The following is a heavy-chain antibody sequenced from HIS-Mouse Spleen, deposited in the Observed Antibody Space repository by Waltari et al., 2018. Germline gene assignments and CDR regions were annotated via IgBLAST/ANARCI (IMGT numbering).Heavy chain of an antibody. V-gene: IGHV4-39*07. J-gene: IGHJ2*01. D-gene: IGHD6-13*01. CDR3: AREIPYSSSWYDWYFDL. CDR1: GGSISSSSYY. CDR2: SQYSWRP. Sequence: QLQLQESGPGLVKPSETLSLTCTVSGGSISSSSYYWGWIRQPPGKGLEWIGSSQYSWRPYYTPALKSRVTISVDTSKNQCSLKLSAVTAADTAVYYCAREIPYSSSWYDWYFDLWGRGTLVTVSS.